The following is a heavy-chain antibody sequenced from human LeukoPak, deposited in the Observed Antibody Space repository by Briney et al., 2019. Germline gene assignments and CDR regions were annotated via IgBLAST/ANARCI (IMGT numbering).Heavy chain of an antibody. J-gene: IGHJ4*02. V-gene: IGHV4-59*08. D-gene: IGHD2/OR15-2a*01. CDR3: ARYCNDGNWDSKALDY. CDR2: IYYDGTT. CDR1: GGSINSYY. Sequence: PSETLSLTCTVFGGSINSYYWSWILQPPGKGLEWIGWIYYDGTTRYNPSLKGRVSVSVDTSKNQFSLKLSSVTAADTAVYYCARYCNDGNWDSKALDYWGQGTLVAVSS.